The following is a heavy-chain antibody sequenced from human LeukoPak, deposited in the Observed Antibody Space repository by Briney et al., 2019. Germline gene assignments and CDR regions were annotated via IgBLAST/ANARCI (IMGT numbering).Heavy chain of an antibody. J-gene: IGHJ6*02. CDR3: AKAGAGTKDCSSISCQDYYYYFFGMDV. Sequence: GGSLRLSCAASGFTFSNYAMSWVRQAPGKGLEWLSSISSSGGSTYYADSVKGRFTISRDNSKNTLYLQIHSLRAEDTAVYYCAKAGAGTKDCSSISCQDYYYYFFGMDVWGQGTTVTVSS. D-gene: IGHD2-2*01. CDR2: ISSSGGST. CDR1: GFTFSNYA. V-gene: IGHV3-23*01.